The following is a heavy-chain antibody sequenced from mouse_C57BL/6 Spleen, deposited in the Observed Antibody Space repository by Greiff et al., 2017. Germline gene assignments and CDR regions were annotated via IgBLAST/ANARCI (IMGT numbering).Heavy chain of an antibody. D-gene: IGHD2-3*01. CDR1: GYSFTGYY. J-gene: IGHJ4*01. Sequence: VQLKESGPELVKPGASVKISCKASGYSFTGYYMNWVKQSPEKSLEWIGEINPSTGGTTYNQKFKAKATLTVDKSSSTAYMQLKSLTSEDSAVYYCARQGDGYYVDYYAMDYWGQGTSVTVSS. V-gene: IGHV1-42*01. CDR3: ARQGDGYYVDYYAMDY. CDR2: INPSTGGT.